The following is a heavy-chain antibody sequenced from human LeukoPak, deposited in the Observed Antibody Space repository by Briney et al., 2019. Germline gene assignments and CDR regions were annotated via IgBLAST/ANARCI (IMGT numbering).Heavy chain of an antibody. CDR3: ARGRRGWLYGMDV. Sequence: SETLSLTCAAYGGSFSRYYWSWIRQPPGMGLEWIGEINQSGSTNYNPSLKSRVTISIDTSKNHLSLKLSSVTAADTAVYYCARGRRGWLYGMDVWGQGTTVTVSS. CDR2: INQSGST. CDR1: GGSFSRYY. D-gene: IGHD5-24*01. J-gene: IGHJ6*02. V-gene: IGHV4-34*01.